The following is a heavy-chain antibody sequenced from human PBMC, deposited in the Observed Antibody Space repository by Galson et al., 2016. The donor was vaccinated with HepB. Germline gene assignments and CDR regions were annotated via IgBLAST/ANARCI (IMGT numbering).Heavy chain of an antibody. D-gene: IGHD2-8*02. J-gene: IGHJ4*02. CDR3: LRSGY. CDR2: IDNGGNT. CDR1: GFPVGDNF. Sequence: SLRLSCAASGFPVGDNFMSWVRQAPGKGLEWVSFIDNGGNTFYADSVRGRFTISRDSSKSTVFLQMNSLRAEDTAVYYCLRSGYWGQGTLVTVSS. V-gene: IGHV3-66*01.